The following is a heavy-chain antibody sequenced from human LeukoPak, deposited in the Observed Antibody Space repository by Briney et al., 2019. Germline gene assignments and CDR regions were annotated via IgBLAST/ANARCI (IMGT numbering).Heavy chain of an antibody. CDR3: ARARNWAFDY. CDR2: ISSSSSTI. D-gene: IGHD7-27*01. V-gene: IGHV3-48*02. CDR1: GFPFSDTW. Sequence: GGSLRLSCAASGFPFSDTWMSWVRQAPGKGLEWLSYISSSSSTISYADSVKGRFTISRDNVKNSLFLQMISLRDEDTAVYYCARARNWAFDYWGQGTLVTVSS. J-gene: IGHJ4*02.